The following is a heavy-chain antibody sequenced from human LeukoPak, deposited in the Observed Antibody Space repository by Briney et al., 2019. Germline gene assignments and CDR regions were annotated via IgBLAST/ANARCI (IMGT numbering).Heavy chain of an antibody. CDR3: ARAGTGDLDY. J-gene: IGHJ4*02. V-gene: IGHV4-34*01. Sequence: SETLSLTCAVYGGSFSGYYWSWIRQPPGKGLERIGEINHSGSTNYNPSLKSRVTISVDTSKNQFSLKLSSVTAADTAVYYCARAGTGDLDYWGQGTLVTVSS. CDR2: INHSGST. D-gene: IGHD7-27*01. CDR1: GGSFSGYY.